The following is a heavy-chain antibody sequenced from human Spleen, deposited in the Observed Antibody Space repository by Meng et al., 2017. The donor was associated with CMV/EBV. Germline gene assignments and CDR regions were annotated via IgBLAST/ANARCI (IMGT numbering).Heavy chain of an antibody. CDR1: GFTFSYFG. J-gene: IGHJ4*02. CDR2: IRYDGSNK. V-gene: IGHV3-30*02. CDR3: ARVGNGYSGYVFDY. D-gene: IGHD5-12*01. Sequence: GGSLRLSCAASGFTFSYFGMHWVRQAPGKGLEWVAFIRYDGSNKYYADSVKGRFAISRDNSKNTLYLQMNSLRAEDTAVYYCARVGNGYSGYVFDYWGQGTLVTVSS.